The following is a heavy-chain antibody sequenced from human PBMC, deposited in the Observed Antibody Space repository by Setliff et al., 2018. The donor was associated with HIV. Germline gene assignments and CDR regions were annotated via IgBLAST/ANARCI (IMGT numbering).Heavy chain of an antibody. CDR2: INPNNGDT. J-gene: IGHJ4*02. CDR3: ARQLSNSLES. V-gene: IGHV1-2*06. CDR1: GYTFTGYY. Sequence: ASVKVSCKASGYTFTGYYIHWVRQAPGQGLQWMGRINPNNGDTNIPQRFRGRVTMTRDTSINTAYMELSGLRSDDTAVYYCARQLSNSLESWGQGTPVTVSS. D-gene: IGHD1-1*01.